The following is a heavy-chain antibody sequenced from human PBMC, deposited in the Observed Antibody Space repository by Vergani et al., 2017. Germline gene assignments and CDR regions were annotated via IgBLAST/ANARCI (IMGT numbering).Heavy chain of an antibody. J-gene: IGHJ5*02. D-gene: IGHD1-14*01. V-gene: IGHV3-33*01. Sequence: QVQLVESGGGVVQPGRSLRLSCAASGFTFNLYGMHWVRQAPGKGLEWVAVTWYDGNNKQYADPVKGRFTISRDNSKSTMYLQMNSLRDEDTGVYYCARDLRLLYNRFDPWGQGTLVTVSS. CDR2: TWYDGNNK. CDR1: GFTFNLYG. CDR3: ARDLRLLYNRFDP.